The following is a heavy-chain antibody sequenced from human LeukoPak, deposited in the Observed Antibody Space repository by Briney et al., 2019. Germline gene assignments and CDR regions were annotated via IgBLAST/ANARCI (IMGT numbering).Heavy chain of an antibody. D-gene: IGHD4-17*01. CDR3: ARAFTVMGAFDI. V-gene: IGHV3-74*01. J-gene: IGHJ3*02. CDR2: INTDGSST. Sequence: GGSLRLSCAASGFTFSSYWMHWVRQAPGKGLVWVSRINTDGSSTSYADSVKGRFTISRDNAKNTLYLQMNSLRAEDTAVYYCARAFTVMGAFDIWGQGTMVTVSS. CDR1: GFTFSSYW.